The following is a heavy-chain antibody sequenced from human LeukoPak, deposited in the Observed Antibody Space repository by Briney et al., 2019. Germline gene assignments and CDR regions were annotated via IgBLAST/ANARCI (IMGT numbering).Heavy chain of an antibody. V-gene: IGHV5-51*01. D-gene: IGHD3-22*01. CDR1: GYRFTSYW. CDR2: IYPGDSDT. CDR3: ARQPIGGYYDSSGYPTDAFDI. Sequence: GESLKISCKGSGYRFTSYWIGWVRQMPGKGLEWIGIIYPGDSDTRYSPSFQGQVTISADQSISTAYLQWSSLKASDTAMYYCARQPIGGYYDSSGYPTDAFDIWGQGTMVTVSS. J-gene: IGHJ3*02.